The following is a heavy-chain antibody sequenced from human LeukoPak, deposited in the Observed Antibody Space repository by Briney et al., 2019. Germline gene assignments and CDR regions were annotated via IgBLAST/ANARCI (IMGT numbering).Heavy chain of an antibody. CDR2: INHSGNT. J-gene: IGHJ6*04. CDR3: ARGRSSYGMDV. Sequence: PWETLSLTCAVYGVSFSGYYWSWIRQPPGKGLEWIGVINHSGNTNYNPYLKSRDTISVDTSKNQFSLKLSSVTAADTAVYYCARGRSSYGMDVWGKGTTVTVSS. V-gene: IGHV4-34*01. CDR1: GVSFSGYY.